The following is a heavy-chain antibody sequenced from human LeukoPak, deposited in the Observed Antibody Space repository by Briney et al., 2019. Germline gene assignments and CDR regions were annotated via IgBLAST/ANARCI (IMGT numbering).Heavy chain of an antibody. J-gene: IGHJ4*02. CDR1: GGSFSNYY. V-gene: IGHV4-34*01. D-gene: IGHD5-18*01. CDR2: INHSGST. Sequence: SETLSLTCTVYGGSFSNYYWSWLRQPPGKGLEWIGEINHSGSTNYNPSLKSRVTIAVDTSKNQLSLKLSSVTAADTAVYYCARHGRGYSYGYGGGYYFDYWGQGTLVTVSS. CDR3: ARHGRGYSYGYGGGYYFDY.